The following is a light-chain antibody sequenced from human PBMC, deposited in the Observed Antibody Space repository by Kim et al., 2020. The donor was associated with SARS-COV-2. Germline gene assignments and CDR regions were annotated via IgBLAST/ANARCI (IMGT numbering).Light chain of an antibody. V-gene: IGKV1-39*01. Sequence: ASVGDRVTVNCRASESIGNYLMWYQHKPGKAPKLLIYSTSTLESGVPSRFSGSGSGTDFRLTITTLQPEDFATYFCQPSYNTPRTFGGGTKVDIK. CDR1: ESIGNY. CDR3: QPSYNTPRT. J-gene: IGKJ4*01. CDR2: STS.